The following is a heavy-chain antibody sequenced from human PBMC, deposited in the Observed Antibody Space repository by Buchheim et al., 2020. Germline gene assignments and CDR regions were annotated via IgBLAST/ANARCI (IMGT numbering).Heavy chain of an antibody. CDR3: AKGVGIFGVVTPHYYYYGMDV. CDR1: GFTFSSYA. D-gene: IGHD3-3*01. J-gene: IGHJ6*02. CDR2: ISGSGGST. Sequence: EVQLLESGGGLVQPGGSLRLSCAASGFTFSSYAMSWVRQAPGKGLEWVSAISGSGGSTYYADSVKGRFTISRDNSKNTLYLQMNSLRAEDTAVYYCAKGVGIFGVVTPHYYYYGMDVWGQGTT. V-gene: IGHV3-23*01.